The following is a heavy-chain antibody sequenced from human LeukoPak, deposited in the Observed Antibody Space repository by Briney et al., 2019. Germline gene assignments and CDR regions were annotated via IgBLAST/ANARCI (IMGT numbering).Heavy chain of an antibody. CDR2: INPSGGST. CDR3: AVSSGWYGGFDP. D-gene: IGHD6-19*01. Sequence: ASVKVSCKASGYTFTSYGISWVRQAPGQGLEWMGIINPSGGSTSYAQKFQGRVTMTRDTSTSTVYMELSSLRSEDTAVYYCAVSSGWYGGFDPWGQGTLVTVSS. J-gene: IGHJ5*02. V-gene: IGHV1-46*01. CDR1: GYTFTSYG.